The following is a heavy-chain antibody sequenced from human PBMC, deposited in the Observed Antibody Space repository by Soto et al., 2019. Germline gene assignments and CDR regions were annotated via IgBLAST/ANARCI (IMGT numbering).Heavy chain of an antibody. V-gene: IGHV4-39*01. J-gene: IGHJ4*02. CDR1: GGSISSSSYY. CDR3: SRQGSSGWIDY. Sequence: QLQLQESGPGLVKPSETLSLTCTVSGGSISSSSYYWGWIRQPPGKGLEWIGRIYYSGSTYYNPSLKSRVTIAVDTSKNQFSLKLSSVTAADTAVYYCSRQGSSGWIDYWGQGTLVTVSS. D-gene: IGHD6-19*01. CDR2: IYYSGST.